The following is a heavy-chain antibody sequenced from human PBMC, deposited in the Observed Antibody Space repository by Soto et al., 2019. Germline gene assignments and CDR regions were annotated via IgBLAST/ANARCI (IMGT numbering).Heavy chain of an antibody. J-gene: IGHJ4*02. CDR3: ARDGGNYATTLFDY. Sequence: QVQLVESGGGVVQPGRSLRLSCAASGFTFSSYGMHWVRQAPGKGLEWVAVIWYDGSNKYYADSVKGRFTISRDNSKNTLYLQMNSLRAEDTAVYYCARDGGNYATTLFDYWGQGTLVTVSS. CDR2: IWYDGSNK. V-gene: IGHV3-33*01. D-gene: IGHD1-7*01. CDR1: GFTFSSYG.